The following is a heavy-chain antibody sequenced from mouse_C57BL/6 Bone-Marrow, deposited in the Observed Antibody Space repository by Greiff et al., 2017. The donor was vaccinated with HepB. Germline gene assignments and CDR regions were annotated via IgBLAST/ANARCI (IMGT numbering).Heavy chain of an antibody. J-gene: IGHJ3*01. D-gene: IGHD1-1*02. Sequence: VQLKQSGPELVKPGASVKISCKASGYTFTDYYMNWVKQSHGKSLEWIGDINPNNGGTSYNQKFKGKATLTVDKSSSTAYMELRSLTSEDSAVYYCASEGGAGFAYWGQGTRVTVSA. CDR3: ASEGGAGFAY. CDR1: GYTFTDYY. CDR2: INPNNGGT. V-gene: IGHV1-26*01.